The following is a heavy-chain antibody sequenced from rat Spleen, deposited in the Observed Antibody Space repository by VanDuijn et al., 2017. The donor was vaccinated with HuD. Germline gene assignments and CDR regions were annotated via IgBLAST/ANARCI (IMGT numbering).Heavy chain of an antibody. CDR1: GFTFSDYN. CDR3: TTYSNWFPH. Sequence: EVQLVESGGGSVQPGRSLKLSCAASGFTFSDYNMAWVRQVPKKGLEWVACISYDGGSTYYRDSVKGRFTISRDNAKSTLYLQMNSLRSEDTATYYCTTYSNWFPHWGQGTLVAVSS. J-gene: IGHJ3*01. CDR2: ISYDGGST. V-gene: IGHV5-20*01.